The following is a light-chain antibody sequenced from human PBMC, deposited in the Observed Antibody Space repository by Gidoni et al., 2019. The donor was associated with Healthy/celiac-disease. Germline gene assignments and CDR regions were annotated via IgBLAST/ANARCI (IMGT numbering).Light chain of an antibody. CDR3: QQYNNWPWT. J-gene: IGKJ1*01. CDR1: QSVSSN. CDR2: GAS. Sequence: EIVMTQSPATLSVSPGERATLSSRASQSVSSNLAWYQQKPGQAPRLLIYGASTRATGIPARFSGSGSGTEFTLTISSLQSEDFAVYYCQQYNNWPWTFGQXTKVEIK. V-gene: IGKV3-15*01.